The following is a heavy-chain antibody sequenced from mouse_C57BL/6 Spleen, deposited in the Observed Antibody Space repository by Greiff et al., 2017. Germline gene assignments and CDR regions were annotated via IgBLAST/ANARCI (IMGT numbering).Heavy chain of an antibody. J-gene: IGHJ3*01. CDR3: ARGDYGSSLWFAY. CDR1: GYAFSSSW. Sequence: QVQLQQSGPELVKPGASVKISCKASGYAFSSSWMNWVKQRPGKGHEWIGRIYPGDGDTNYNGKFKGKATLTADKSSSTAYMQLSSLTSEDSAVYFCARGDYGSSLWFAYWGQGTLVTVSA. D-gene: IGHD1-1*01. CDR2: IYPGDGDT. V-gene: IGHV1-82*01.